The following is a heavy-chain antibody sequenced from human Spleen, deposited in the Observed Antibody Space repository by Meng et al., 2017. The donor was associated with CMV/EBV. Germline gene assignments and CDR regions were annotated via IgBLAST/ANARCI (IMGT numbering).Heavy chain of an antibody. V-gene: IGHV3-43*01. CDR2: ISWDGGST. CDR1: GFTFDDYT. CDR3: ARHLYSGSYIGY. Sequence: GESLKISCAASGFTFDDYTMHWVRQAPGKGLEWVSLISWDGGSTYYADSVKGRFTIFRDNAKNTLYLQMNSLRAEDTAVYYCARHLYSGSYIGYWGQGTLVTVSS. D-gene: IGHD1-26*01. J-gene: IGHJ4*02.